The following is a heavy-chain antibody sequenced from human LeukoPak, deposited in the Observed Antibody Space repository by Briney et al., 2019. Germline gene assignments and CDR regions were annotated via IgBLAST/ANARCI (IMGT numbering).Heavy chain of an antibody. CDR3: ARQVLSTYYYDSSGCHFDY. CDR1: GGSISSSSYY. Sequence: SETLSLTCTVSGGSISSSSYYWGWIRQPPGKGLEWIGSIYYSGSTYYNPSLKSRVTISVDTSKNQFSLKLSSVTAADTAVYYCARQVLSTYYYDSSGCHFDYWGQGTLVTVSS. D-gene: IGHD3-22*01. V-gene: IGHV4-39*01. CDR2: IYYSGST. J-gene: IGHJ4*02.